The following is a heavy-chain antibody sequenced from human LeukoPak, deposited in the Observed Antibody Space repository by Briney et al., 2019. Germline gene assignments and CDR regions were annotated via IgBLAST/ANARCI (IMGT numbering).Heavy chain of an antibody. Sequence: SETLSLTCSVYGGSITAYYWSWIRQPPGKGLEWIGEINHSRGTKYNPSLESRVTILLDASKNEFSLNQNSVTAADTAVYYCAREDYYFDSWGQGTLVTVSS. CDR1: GGSITAYY. J-gene: IGHJ4*02. V-gene: IGHV4-34*01. CDR3: AREDYYFDS. CDR2: INHSRGT.